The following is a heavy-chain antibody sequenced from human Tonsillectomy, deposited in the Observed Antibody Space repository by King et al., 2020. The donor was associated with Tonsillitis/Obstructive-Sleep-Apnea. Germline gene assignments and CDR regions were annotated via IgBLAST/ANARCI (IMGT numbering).Heavy chain of an antibody. V-gene: IGHV4-34*01. D-gene: IGHD2-2*01. CDR3: ARGSVVVVPAAIVWWFDP. CDR1: GGSFSGYY. CDR2: INHSGST. Sequence: VQLQQWGAGLLKPSETLSLTCAVYGGSFSGYYWSWIRQPPGKGLEWIGEINHSGSTNYNPSLKSRVTISVDTSKNQFSLKLTSVTAAATAVYYCARGSVVVVPAAIVWWFDPWGQGTLVTVSS. J-gene: IGHJ5*02.